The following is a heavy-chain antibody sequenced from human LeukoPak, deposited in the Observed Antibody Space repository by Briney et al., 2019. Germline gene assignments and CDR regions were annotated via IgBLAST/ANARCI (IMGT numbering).Heavy chain of an antibody. CDR1: GFTFSSYA. CDR2: ISASGHAT. CDR3: AKWPEGATPKFHH. D-gene: IGHD1-26*01. V-gene: IGHV3-23*01. Sequence: GGSLRLSCAASGFTFSSYAVSWVRQAPGKGLEAPGKGLEWVSTISASGHATYYPDSVRGRFTIPRDNSKSTLHLQMDSLRAEDSALYYCAKWPEGATPKFHHWGQGTLVTVSS. J-gene: IGHJ4*02.